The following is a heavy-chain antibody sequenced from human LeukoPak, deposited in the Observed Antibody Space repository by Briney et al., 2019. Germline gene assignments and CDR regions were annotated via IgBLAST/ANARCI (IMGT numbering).Heavy chain of an antibody. CDR1: GFTFNNAW. V-gene: IGHV3-21*01. D-gene: IGHD2-8*02. CDR3: ARDSPYGTAGY. J-gene: IGHJ4*02. CDR2: ISSSSSYI. Sequence: GGSLRLSCAASGFTFNNAWMSWVRQAPGKGLEWVSSISSSSSYIYYADSVKGRFTISRDNTKNSLYLQMNSLRAEDTAVYYCARDSPYGTAGYWGQGTLVTVSS.